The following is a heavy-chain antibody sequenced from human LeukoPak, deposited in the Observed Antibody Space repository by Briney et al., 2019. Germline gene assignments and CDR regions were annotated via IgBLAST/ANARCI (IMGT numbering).Heavy chain of an antibody. CDR3: ARERNFDWLFTAEPPTDYYYYMDV. Sequence: GGSLRLSCAASGFTFSSYWMSWVRQAPGKGLEWVANIKQDGSEKYYVDSVKGRFTISRDNAKNSLYLQMNSLRAEDTAVYYCARERNFDWLFTAEPPTDYYYYMDVWGKGTTVTISS. V-gene: IGHV3-7*01. D-gene: IGHD3-9*01. CDR2: IKQDGSEK. J-gene: IGHJ6*03. CDR1: GFTFSSYW.